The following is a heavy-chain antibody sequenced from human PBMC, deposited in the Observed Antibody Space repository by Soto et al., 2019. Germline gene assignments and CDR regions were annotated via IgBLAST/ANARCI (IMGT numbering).Heavy chain of an antibody. D-gene: IGHD6-19*01. CDR3: ARAPFGYSTGWYEYYYGMDV. CDR1: GDSVSSSSAA. Sequence: QSQTLSLTCAISGDSVSSSSAAWNWIRQSPSRGLEWLGRTYYKSKWYSDYAVSVKSRITINPDTSKNQFSLQLNSVTPEDTAVYYCARAPFGYSTGWYEYYYGMDVWGQGTTVTVSS. CDR2: TYYKSKWYS. V-gene: IGHV6-1*01. J-gene: IGHJ6*02.